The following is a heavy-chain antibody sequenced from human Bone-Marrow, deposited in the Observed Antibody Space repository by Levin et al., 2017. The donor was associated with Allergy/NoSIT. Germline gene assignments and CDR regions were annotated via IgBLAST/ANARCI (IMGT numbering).Heavy chain of an antibody. D-gene: IGHD5-18*01. Sequence: SQTLSLPCAVYGGSFSAYYWSWIRQPPGKGLEWIGEIDHGGSTSHNPSLKSRVTILVDTSKNQFSLKLSSVTAADTAVYYCASSPHGYTYDFDYWGQGTLVTVSS. V-gene: IGHV4-34*01. CDR1: GGSFSAYY. CDR2: IDHGGST. J-gene: IGHJ4*02. CDR3: ASSPHGYTYDFDY.